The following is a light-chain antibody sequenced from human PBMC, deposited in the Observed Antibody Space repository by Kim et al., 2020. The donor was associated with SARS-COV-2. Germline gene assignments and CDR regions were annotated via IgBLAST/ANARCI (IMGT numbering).Light chain of an antibody. V-gene: IGKV3-15*01. CDR3: QQYNNWPPIT. CDR2: GAS. J-gene: IGKJ5*01. Sequence: SPGERATPSCRARQSVSSHLAWYQQKPGQAPRLLIYGASTRATGIPARFSGSGSATEFTLTISSLQSEDFAVYYCQQYNNWPPITFGQGTRLEIK. CDR1: QSVSSH.